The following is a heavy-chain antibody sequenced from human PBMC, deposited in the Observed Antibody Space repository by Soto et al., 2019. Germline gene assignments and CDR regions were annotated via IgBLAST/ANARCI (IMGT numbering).Heavy chain of an antibody. CDR1: GGSITSGPYY. J-gene: IGHJ5*02. CDR3: ARLFGDYVGWVDP. Sequence: QVQLQESGPGLVKPSQTLSLTCTVSGGSITSGPYYWSWIRQHPGKGLEWIGYIYYTGSTYSNPSLESRITMSVDTSKNQFSLKLRSVTAADTAVYYCARLFGDYVGWVDPWGQGTLVTVSS. V-gene: IGHV4-31*03. D-gene: IGHD4-17*01. CDR2: IYYTGST.